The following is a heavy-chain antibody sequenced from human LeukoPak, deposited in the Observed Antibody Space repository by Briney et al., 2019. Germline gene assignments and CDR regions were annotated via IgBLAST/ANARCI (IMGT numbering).Heavy chain of an antibody. CDR2: ISSSGSTI. Sequence: GRSLRLSCAASGFTFSSYGMHWVRQAPGKGLEWVSYISSSGSTIYYADSVKGRFTISRDNAKNSLYLQMNSLRAEDTAVYYCARARFGELFLFDYWGQGTLVTVSS. J-gene: IGHJ4*02. D-gene: IGHD3-10*01. CDR1: GFTFSSYG. V-gene: IGHV3-48*04. CDR3: ARARFGELFLFDY.